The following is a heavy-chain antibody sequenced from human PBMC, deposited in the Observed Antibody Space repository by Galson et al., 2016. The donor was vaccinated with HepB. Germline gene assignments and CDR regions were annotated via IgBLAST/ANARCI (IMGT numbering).Heavy chain of an antibody. J-gene: IGHJ4*02. V-gene: IGHV3-53*05. CDR1: GFTVSSNY. D-gene: IGHD3-9*01. CDR3: AKNDILAGYSAFDY. Sequence: SLRLSCAASGFTVSSNYMSWVRQAPGKGLEWVSVIYSGGSTYYADSVKGRFTISRDNSKNTLSLRMNSLRAEDTAVYYCAKNDILAGYSAFDYWGQGTLVTVSS. CDR2: IYSGGST.